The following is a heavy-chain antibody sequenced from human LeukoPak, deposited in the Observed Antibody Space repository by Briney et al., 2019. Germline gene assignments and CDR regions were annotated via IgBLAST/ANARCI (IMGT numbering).Heavy chain of an antibody. CDR2: ISGSGGST. V-gene: IGHV3-23*01. J-gene: IGHJ5*02. D-gene: IGHD2-2*01. CDR3: AKDLRVVPAAYAWDWFDP. Sequence: SGGSLRLSCAASGFTFSSYGMSWVRQAPGKGLEWVSAISGSGGSTYYADSVKGRFTISRDNSKNTLYLQMNSLRAEDTAVYYCAKDLRVVPAAYAWDWFDPWGQGTLVTVSS. CDR1: GFTFSSYG.